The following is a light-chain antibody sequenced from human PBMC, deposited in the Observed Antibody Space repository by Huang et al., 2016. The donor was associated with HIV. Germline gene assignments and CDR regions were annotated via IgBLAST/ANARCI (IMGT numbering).Light chain of an antibody. Sequence: EIVMTQSPDTLSVSPGELATLSCRASQSVRDKLAWYQQKPGQAPRLLLHATSTRAAGVPARFSGSGSGTEFTLTISSLQSEDCGVYYCQQYESWPPLTFGGGTKVEIK. CDR3: QQYESWPPLT. CDR1: QSVRDK. V-gene: IGKV3-15*01. J-gene: IGKJ4*01. CDR2: ATS.